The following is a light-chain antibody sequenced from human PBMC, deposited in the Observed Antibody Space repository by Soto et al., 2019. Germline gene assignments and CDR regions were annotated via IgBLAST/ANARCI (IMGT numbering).Light chain of an antibody. Sequence: SYDLTQPPSVSVSPGQTARITCSGDELAKQYAYWYQQKPGHAPVLVIYKDSERPSGIPERFSGSSSGTTVTLTISGVQAEDEADYYCQSADISGPYVFGIGTKLTVL. CDR3: QSADISGPYV. V-gene: IGLV3-25*03. CDR2: KDS. J-gene: IGLJ1*01. CDR1: ELAKQY.